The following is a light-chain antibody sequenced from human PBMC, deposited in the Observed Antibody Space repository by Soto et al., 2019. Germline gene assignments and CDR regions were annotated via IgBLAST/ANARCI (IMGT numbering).Light chain of an antibody. Sequence: EIVLTQSPCTLSLSPGERATLSCRSSHSVSSNYLAWYQQKPGQAPRLLIYDVSSRATGIPDRFSGSGSGTDFTLTISRLEPVDFAVYYCQQYGISPTFGQGTKVEIK. CDR2: DVS. V-gene: IGKV3-20*01. CDR1: HSVSSNY. CDR3: QQYGISPT. J-gene: IGKJ1*01.